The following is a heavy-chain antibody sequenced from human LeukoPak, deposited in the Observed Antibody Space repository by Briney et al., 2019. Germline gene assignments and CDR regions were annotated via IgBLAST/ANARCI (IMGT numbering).Heavy chain of an antibody. CDR3: ARAALGDYYDSSGPIDY. D-gene: IGHD3-22*01. V-gene: IGHV3-74*01. CDR2: INSDGSST. Sequence: GGSLRLSCAASGFTFSSYWMHWVRQAPGKGLVWVSRINSDGSSTSYADSVKGRFAISRDNAKNTLYLQMNSLRAEDTAVYYCARAALGDYYDSSGPIDYWGQGTPVTVSS. J-gene: IGHJ4*02. CDR1: GFTFSSYW.